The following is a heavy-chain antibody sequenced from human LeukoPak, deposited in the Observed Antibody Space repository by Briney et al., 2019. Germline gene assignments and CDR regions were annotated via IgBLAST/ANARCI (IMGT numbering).Heavy chain of an antibody. J-gene: IGHJ6*02. CDR1: GYTFTGYY. Sequence: ASVKVSCKASGYTFTGYYMHWVRQTPGQGREWMGWINPKSGGTNYAQKFQGRVTMTRDTSISTAYMELSRLRSDDTAVYYCASDLGADSSGIYYYYGMDVWGQGTTVTVSS. CDR2: INPKSGGT. CDR3: ASDLGADSSGIYYYYGMDV. D-gene: IGHD3-22*01. V-gene: IGHV1-2*02.